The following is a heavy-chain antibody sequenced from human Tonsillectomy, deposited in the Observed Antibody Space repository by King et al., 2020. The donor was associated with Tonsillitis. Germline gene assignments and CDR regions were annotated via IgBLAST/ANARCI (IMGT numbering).Heavy chain of an antibody. CDR1: GFTFSSYA. CDR2: ISFTGDST. V-gene: IGHV3-23*04. D-gene: IGHD3-22*01. J-gene: IGHJ2*01. CDR3: AKDRRIERIVLTHYWYFDL. Sequence: VQLVESGGGLVQPGGSLRLSCAASGFTFSSYAMNWVRQAPGKGLEWVSAISFTGDSTYYADSVKGRFTISRDNSKNTLYLQMNSLRAEDTAVYYCAKDRRIERIVLTHYWYFDLWGRGTLVTVSS.